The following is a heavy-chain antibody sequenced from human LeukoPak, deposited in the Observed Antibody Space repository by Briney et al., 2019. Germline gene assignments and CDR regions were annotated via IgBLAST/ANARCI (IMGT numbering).Heavy chain of an antibody. J-gene: IGHJ4*02. Sequence: PGGSLRLSCTASGFTFSSYAMSWVRQDPGKGLEWVSAISGGGGSAYYADSVKGRFTISRDNSKNTLYLQMNSLRAEDTAVYYCAKGGGYSYGEIDYWGQGTLVTVSS. V-gene: IGHV3-23*01. CDR2: ISGGGGSA. CDR1: GFTFSSYA. D-gene: IGHD5-18*01. CDR3: AKGGGYSYGEIDY.